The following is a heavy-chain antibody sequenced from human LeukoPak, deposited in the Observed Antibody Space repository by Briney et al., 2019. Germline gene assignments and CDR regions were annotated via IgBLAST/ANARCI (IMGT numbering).Heavy chain of an antibody. CDR1: GGSFSGYY. CDR2: INHSGST. J-gene: IGHJ4*02. CDR3: ARRYGGNRFSGY. V-gene: IGHV4-34*01. D-gene: IGHD4-23*01. Sequence: SETLSLTCAVYGGSFSGYYWSWIRQPPGKGLEWIGEINHSGSTNYNPSLKSRVTISVDTSKNQFSLKLSSVTAADTAVYYCARRYGGNRFSGYWGQGTLVTVSS.